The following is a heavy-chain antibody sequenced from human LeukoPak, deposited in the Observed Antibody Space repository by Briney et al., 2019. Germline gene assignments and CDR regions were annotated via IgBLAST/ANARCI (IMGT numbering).Heavy chain of an antibody. D-gene: IGHD4-23*01. CDR1: GFSFDICA. CDR3: AKDATPRNSIWDYFGK. J-gene: IGHJ4*02. CDR2: IGGPTET. Sequence: GGSLRLSCVASGFSFDICAMSWVRQAPGKGPEWVSSIGGPTETFYADSVKGRFTVSRDNSQNTLYLQMNSLRVEDTAVYYCAKDATPRNSIWDYFGKWGQGALVTVST. V-gene: IGHV3-23*01.